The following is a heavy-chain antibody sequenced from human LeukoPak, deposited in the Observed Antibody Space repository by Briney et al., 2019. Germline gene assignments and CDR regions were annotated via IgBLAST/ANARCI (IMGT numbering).Heavy chain of an antibody. D-gene: IGHD3-10*01. Sequence: SQTLSLTCTVSGGSISSGDYYWSWIRQPPGKGLEWIGYIYYSGSTYYNPSLKSRVTISVDTSKNQFSLKLRSVTAADTAVYYCARGGDHYGSGPRDYWGQGTLVTVSS. V-gene: IGHV4-30-4*01. CDR2: IYYSGST. J-gene: IGHJ4*02. CDR1: GGSISSGDYY. CDR3: ARGGDHYGSGPRDY.